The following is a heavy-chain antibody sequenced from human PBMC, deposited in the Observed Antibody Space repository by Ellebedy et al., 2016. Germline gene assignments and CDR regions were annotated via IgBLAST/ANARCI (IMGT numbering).Heavy chain of an antibody. CDR3: ATLRGGYFDY. Sequence: ASVKVSXXVSGHTLTELSMHWVRQAPGKGLEWMGGFDPEDGETIYAQKFQGRVTMTEDTSTDTAYMELSSLRSEDTAVYYCATLRGGYFDYWGQGTLVTVSS. J-gene: IGHJ4*02. CDR1: GHTLTELS. D-gene: IGHD3-3*01. CDR2: FDPEDGET. V-gene: IGHV1-24*01.